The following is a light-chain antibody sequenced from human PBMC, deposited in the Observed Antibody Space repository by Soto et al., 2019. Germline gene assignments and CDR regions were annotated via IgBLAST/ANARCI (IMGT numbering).Light chain of an antibody. CDR3: QQYNSYSHT. Sequence: DIQMTQSPSTLSASVGDRVTITCRASQSISSWLAWYQQKPGKAPKLLIYDASNLESGVPSRFSGSGSGTEFTLTISSLQPDDFATYYCQQYNSYSHTFGQGTKLEIK. CDR1: QSISSW. J-gene: IGKJ2*01. V-gene: IGKV1-5*01. CDR2: DAS.